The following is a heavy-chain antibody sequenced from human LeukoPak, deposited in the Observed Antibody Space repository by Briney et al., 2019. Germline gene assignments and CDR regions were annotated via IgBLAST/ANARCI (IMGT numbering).Heavy chain of an antibody. V-gene: IGHV2-5*01. J-gene: IGHJ4*02. CDR2: IYWNDDK. Sequence: SGPTLANPTQTLTLTCTFSGFSLSTSGLGVGWIRQPPGKALEWLALIYWNDDKRYSPSLKSRLTITKATSKNQVVLTMTNMDPVDTATYYCAHSYDYVWGSYRYTEYFDYWGQGTLVTVSS. D-gene: IGHD3-16*02. CDR1: GFSLSTSGLG. CDR3: AHSYDYVWGSYRYTEYFDY.